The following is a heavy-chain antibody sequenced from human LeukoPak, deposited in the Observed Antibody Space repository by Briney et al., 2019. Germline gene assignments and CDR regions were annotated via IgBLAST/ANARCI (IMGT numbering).Heavy chain of an antibody. CDR2: MNPNSGNT. CDR3: ARARITMVRGVEDAFDI. J-gene: IGHJ3*02. CDR1: GYTFTSYD. Sequence: ASVKVSCKASGYTFTSYDINWVRQATGQGLEWMGWMNPNSGNTGYAQKFQGRVTMTRNTSISTAYMELSSLRSEDTAVYYCARARITMVRGVEDAFDIWGQGTMVTVSS. V-gene: IGHV1-8*01. D-gene: IGHD3-10*01.